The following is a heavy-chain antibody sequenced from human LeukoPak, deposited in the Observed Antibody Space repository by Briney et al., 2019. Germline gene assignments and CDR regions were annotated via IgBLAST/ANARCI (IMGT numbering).Heavy chain of an antibody. D-gene: IGHD2-2*01. Sequence: GGSLRLSCAASGFTFSSYGMSWVRQAPGKGLEWVSVSGSGGSTYYADSVKGRFTISRDNSKNTLYLQMNSLRAEDTAVYYCARDLTADCSSTSCYEDYWGQGTLVTVSS. J-gene: IGHJ4*02. CDR3: ARDLTADCSSTSCYEDY. CDR1: GFTFSSYG. CDR2: SGSGGST. V-gene: IGHV3-23*01.